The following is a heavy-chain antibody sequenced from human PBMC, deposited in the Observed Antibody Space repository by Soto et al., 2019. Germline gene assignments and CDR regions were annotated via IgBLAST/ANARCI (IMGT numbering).Heavy chain of an antibody. J-gene: IGHJ4*02. D-gene: IGHD6-13*01. Sequence: SETLSLTCTVSGGSISSGGYYWSWIRQHPGKGLEWIGYIYYSGSTYYNPSLKSRITMSVDTSKQQFSLKMNSVTAADTAVYFCARAAATGHPVVPDYWGQGAQVTVSS. CDR2: IYYSGST. CDR3: ARAAATGHPVVPDY. CDR1: GGSISSGGYY. V-gene: IGHV4-31*03.